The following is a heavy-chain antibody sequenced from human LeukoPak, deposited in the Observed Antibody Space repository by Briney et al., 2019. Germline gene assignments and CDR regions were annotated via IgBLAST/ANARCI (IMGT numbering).Heavy chain of an antibody. V-gene: IGHV3-23*01. CDR3: AARKVRGVWFYLDY. Sequence: GGSLRLPCAVSGFTVSAYAMAWVRQAPGKGLEWVSTIYDDNTYYADSVKGRFAISTDNSKNTLYLQMNSLRVEDTAVYFCAARKVRGVWFYLDYWGQGTLVTVSS. CDR1: GFTVSAYA. J-gene: IGHJ4*02. CDR2: IYDDNT. D-gene: IGHD3-10*01.